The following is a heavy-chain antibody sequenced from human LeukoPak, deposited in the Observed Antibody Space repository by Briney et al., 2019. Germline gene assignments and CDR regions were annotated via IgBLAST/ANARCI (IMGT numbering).Heavy chain of an antibody. CDR3: ARAEVGATTSGAFDI. D-gene: IGHD1-26*01. V-gene: IGHV4-39*07. J-gene: IGHJ3*02. CDR2: FYYSGST. Sequence: KPSETLSLTCTVSGGSISSRPYCWGWIRQPPGKGLEWLGNFYYSGSTYYKPSLKSRVTISVDTSKNQISLKLSSVTAADTAVYYCARAEVGATTSGAFDIWGQGTMVTVSS. CDR1: GGSISSRPYC.